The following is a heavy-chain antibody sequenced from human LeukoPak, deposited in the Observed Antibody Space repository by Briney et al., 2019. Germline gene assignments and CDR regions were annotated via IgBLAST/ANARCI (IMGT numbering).Heavy chain of an antibody. V-gene: IGHV3-21*01. J-gene: IGHJ4*02. CDR1: GFTFSSYS. CDR2: ISSSSSYI. CDR3: ARDVEMATNDFDY. D-gene: IGHD5-24*01. Sequence: PGGSLRLSCAASGFTFSSYSMNWVRQAPGKGLEWVSSISSSSSYIYYADSVKGRFTISRDNAKNSLYLQMNSLRAEDTAVYYCARDVEMATNDFDYWGQGTLVTVSS.